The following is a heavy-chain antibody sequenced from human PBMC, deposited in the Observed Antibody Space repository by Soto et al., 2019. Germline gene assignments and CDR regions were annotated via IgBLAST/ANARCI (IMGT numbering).Heavy chain of an antibody. V-gene: IGHV3-23*01. CDR1: GFTFSSYA. CDR3: AKDYYYDSSGYYLTFGY. J-gene: IGHJ4*02. D-gene: IGHD3-22*01. CDR2: ISGSGGST. Sequence: PGGSLRVSCAASGFTFSSYAMSWVRQAPGKGLEWVSAISGSGGSTYYADSVKGRFTISRDNSKNTLYLQMNSLRAEDTAVYYCAKDYYYDSSGYYLTFGYWGQGTLVTVSS.